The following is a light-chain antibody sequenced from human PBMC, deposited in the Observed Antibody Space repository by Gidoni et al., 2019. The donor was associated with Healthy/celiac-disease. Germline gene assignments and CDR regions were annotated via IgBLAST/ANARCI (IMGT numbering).Light chain of an antibody. CDR1: SSDVGGYNY. V-gene: IGLV2-14*01. J-gene: IGLJ1*01. CDR3: SSYTSSSTRV. Sequence: QSALTQPAPVPGSPGKSITIPCTGTSSDVGGYNYSSWYQQHPGKAPKLMIYEVSNRPSGVSNRFSGSKSGNTASLTISGLQAEDEADYYCSSYTSSSTRVFGTGTKVTVL. CDR2: EVS.